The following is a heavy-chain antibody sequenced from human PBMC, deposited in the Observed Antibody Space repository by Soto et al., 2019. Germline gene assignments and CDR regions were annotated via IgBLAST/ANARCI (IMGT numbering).Heavy chain of an antibody. Sequence: QLQLQESGSGLVKPSQTLSLTCAVSGGSISSGGYSWSWIRQPPGKGLEWIGYIYHSGSTYYNPSPKMRVTLSVDRSKNQFPLKLSSVPAADTAVYYCARGVPVRFDYWGQGTLVTVSS. D-gene: IGHD4-17*01. V-gene: IGHV4-30-2*01. CDR2: IYHSGST. CDR3: ARGVPVRFDY. CDR1: GGSISSGGYS. J-gene: IGHJ4*02.